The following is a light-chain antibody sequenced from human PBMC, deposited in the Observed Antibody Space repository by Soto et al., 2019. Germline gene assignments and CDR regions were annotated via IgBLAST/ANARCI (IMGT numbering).Light chain of an antibody. CDR2: DVS. CDR1: SSDVGSYNS. CDR3: SSFTSSSSYV. V-gene: IGLV2-14*03. Sequence: QSALAQPASVSGSPGQSITISCTGTSSDVGSYNSVSWYQQYPGKAPTLMIHDVSNRPSGVSNRFSGSKSGNTASLTISGLQAEDEADYYCSSFTSSSSYVFGCGTKLTVL. J-gene: IGLJ1*01.